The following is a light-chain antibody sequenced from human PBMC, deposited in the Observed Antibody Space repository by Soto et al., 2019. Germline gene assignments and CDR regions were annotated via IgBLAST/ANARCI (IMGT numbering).Light chain of an antibody. V-gene: IGKV3-20*01. CDR1: LSVSVY. CDR2: GAF. CDR3: QQYGTSEII. J-gene: IGKJ5*01. Sequence: VVLTQSPATLSLSPGERATLSCRTSLSVSVYLDWYQQKPGQAPRLLIYGAFSRATGIPDRFSGSGSGTDFTLTISRLETEDFAVFYCQQYGTSEIIFGQGTRLEIK.